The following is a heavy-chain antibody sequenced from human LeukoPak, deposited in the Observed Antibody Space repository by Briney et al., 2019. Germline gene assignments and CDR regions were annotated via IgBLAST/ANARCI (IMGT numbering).Heavy chain of an antibody. V-gene: IGHV3-23*01. Sequence: GGSLRLSCAASGFTFSSYGMHWVRQAPGKGLEWVSAISGSGGSTYYADSVKGRFTIPRDNSKNTLYLQMNSLRAEDTAVYYCAKDLGGYPNAYWGRGTLVTVSS. CDR1: GFTFSSYG. CDR2: ISGSGGST. CDR3: AKDLGGYPNAY. J-gene: IGHJ4*02. D-gene: IGHD3-22*01.